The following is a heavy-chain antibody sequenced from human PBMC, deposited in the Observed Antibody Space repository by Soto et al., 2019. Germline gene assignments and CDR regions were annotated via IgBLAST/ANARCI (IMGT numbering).Heavy chain of an antibody. V-gene: IGHV4-59*01. CDR1: GGSISSYY. CDR2: IYYSGST. CDR3: ARRRGLVSVQRPGWYFDL. J-gene: IGHJ2*01. Sequence: QVQLQESGPGLVKPSETLSLTCTVSGGSISSYYWSWIRQPPGKGLEWIGYIYYSGSTNYNPSLESRVTISVDTSKNQFSLKLSSVTAADTAVYYCARRRGLVSVQRPGWYFDLWGRGTLVTVSS. D-gene: IGHD2-2*01.